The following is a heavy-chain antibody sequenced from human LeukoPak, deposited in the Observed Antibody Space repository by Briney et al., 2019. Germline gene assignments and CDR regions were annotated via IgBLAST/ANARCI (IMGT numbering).Heavy chain of an antibody. D-gene: IGHD3-22*01. Sequence: SETLSLTCAVYGGSFSGYYWSWIRQPPGKGLEWIGEINHSGSTNYNPSLKSRVTISVDTSKNQFSLKLSSVTAADTAVYYCARDGDSSGSVDAFDIWGQGTMVTVSS. V-gene: IGHV4-34*01. J-gene: IGHJ3*02. CDR2: INHSGST. CDR3: ARDGDSSGSVDAFDI. CDR1: GGSFSGYY.